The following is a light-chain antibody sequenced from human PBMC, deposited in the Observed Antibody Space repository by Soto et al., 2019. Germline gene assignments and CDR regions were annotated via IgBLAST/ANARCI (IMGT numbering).Light chain of an antibody. Sequence: QSALTQPASVSGSPGQSITISCTGTSSDVGIYNLVSWYQQHPGKVPKLIIYEVTKRPSGVSNRFSGSKSGNTASLTISGLPAEDEADYYCWSYARRDTFEVFGGGTQLTVL. CDR1: SSDVGIYNL. V-gene: IGLV2-23*02. CDR2: EVT. CDR3: WSYARRDTFEV. J-gene: IGLJ2*01.